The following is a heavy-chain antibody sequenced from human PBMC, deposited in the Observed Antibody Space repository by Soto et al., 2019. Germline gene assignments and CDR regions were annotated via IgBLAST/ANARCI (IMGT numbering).Heavy chain of an antibody. V-gene: IGHV3-30*18. Sequence: QVQLVESGGGVVQPGRSLSLSCAASGFTFSTYTIHWVRQAPGKGLEWVAVISYDGSRQYYADSVKGRFAVSRDNSTETVYLQMNSLRPEDRAVYYCAKDLRYSSAWYLKGYYFGSWGQGTLVTVSS. CDR2: ISYDGSRQ. CDR3: AKDLRYSSAWYLKGYYFGS. J-gene: IGHJ4*02. D-gene: IGHD6-19*01. CDR1: GFTFSTYT.